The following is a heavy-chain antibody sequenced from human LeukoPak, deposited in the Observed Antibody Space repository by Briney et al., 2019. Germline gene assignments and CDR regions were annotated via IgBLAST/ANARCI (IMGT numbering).Heavy chain of an antibody. J-gene: IGHJ4*02. CDR1: GYTLTELS. D-gene: IGHD5-18*01. Sequence: ASVKVSCKVSGYTLTELSMHWVRQAPGKGLEWMGGFDPEDGETIYAQKFQGRVTMTEDTSTDTAYMELSSLRDEDTAVYYCARDALHTAHFDYWGQGTLVTVSS. V-gene: IGHV1-24*01. CDR3: ARDALHTAHFDY. CDR2: FDPEDGET.